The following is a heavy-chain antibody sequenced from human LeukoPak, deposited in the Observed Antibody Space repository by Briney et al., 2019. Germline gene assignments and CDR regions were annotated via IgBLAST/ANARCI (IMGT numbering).Heavy chain of an antibody. CDR1: GYTFTSYG. J-gene: IGHJ6*03. V-gene: IGHV1-18*01. CDR3: ASGVGYYYYMDV. Sequence: GASVKVSCKASGYTFTSYGISWVRQAPGQGLEWMGWISAYNGNTNYAQKFQGRVTMTRDMSTSTVYMELSSLRSEDTAVYYCASGVGYYYYMDVWGKGTTVTVSS. CDR2: ISAYNGNT. D-gene: IGHD2-15*01.